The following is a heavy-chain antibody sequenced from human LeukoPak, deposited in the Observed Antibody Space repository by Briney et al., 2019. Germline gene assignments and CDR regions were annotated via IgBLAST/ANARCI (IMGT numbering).Heavy chain of an antibody. J-gene: IGHJ4*02. Sequence: KPSETLSLTCAVYGGSFSGYYWIWIRQPPGKGLEWIGEINHSGSTNYNPSLERRVTISVDTSKNQLSLKLSSVTAAEPAVYYCARKSRGSTIFGVPTIPRFDYWGQGTLVTVSS. CDR3: ARKSRGSTIFGVPTIPRFDY. CDR1: GGSFSGYY. CDR2: INHSGST. D-gene: IGHD3-3*01. V-gene: IGHV4-34*01.